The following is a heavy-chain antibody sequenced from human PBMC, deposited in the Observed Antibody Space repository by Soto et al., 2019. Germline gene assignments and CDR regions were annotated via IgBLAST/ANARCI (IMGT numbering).Heavy chain of an antibody. D-gene: IGHD6-19*01. CDR1: GGSVSSGSYY. Sequence: QVQLQESGPGLVKPSETLSLTCTVSGGSVSSGSYYWSWIRQPPGKGLEWIGYIYYSGSTNYNPSLKSRVTIAGDTSKNQFSLKLSSVTAADTAVYYWARDAGADYYYYYGMDVWGQGTTVTVSS. CDR3: ARDAGADYYYYYGMDV. CDR2: IYYSGST. J-gene: IGHJ6*02. V-gene: IGHV4-61*01.